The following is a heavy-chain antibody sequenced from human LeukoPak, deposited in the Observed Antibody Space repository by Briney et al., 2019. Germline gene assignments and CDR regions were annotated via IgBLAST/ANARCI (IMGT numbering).Heavy chain of an antibody. J-gene: IGHJ4*02. V-gene: IGHV3-33*01. CDR3: ARDSPFAY. Sequence: PGRSLRVSCAASGFTLSSHGMHWVRQAPGKGLEWVAVTWYDGSKEYYGDSVKGRFTISRDNSKNTLSLQMNSLRVEDTAVYYCARDSPFAYWGQGTLVTVSS. CDR1: GFTLSSHG. CDR2: TWYDGSKE.